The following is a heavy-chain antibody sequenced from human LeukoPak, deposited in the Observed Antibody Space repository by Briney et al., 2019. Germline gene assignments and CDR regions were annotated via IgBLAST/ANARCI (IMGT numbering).Heavy chain of an antibody. CDR1: GFTFSSYG. Sequence: GGSLRLSCAASGFTFSSYGMHWVRQAPGKGVGWVAVIWYVGSNKYYAASVRGGFTISRDNSKNTLYLQMNSLRAEDTAVYYCARVAHFYDSSGYLTYWGQGTLVTVSS. J-gene: IGHJ4*02. CDR2: IWYVGSNK. V-gene: IGHV3-33*01. D-gene: IGHD3-22*01. CDR3: ARVAHFYDSSGYLTY.